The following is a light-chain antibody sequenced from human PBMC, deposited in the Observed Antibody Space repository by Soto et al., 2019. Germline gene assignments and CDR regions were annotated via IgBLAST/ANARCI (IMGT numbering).Light chain of an antibody. CDR2: DAS. Sequence: EIVLTQSPGTLSLSPGERGTLSCRASQSVSSGYLAWYQQKPGQAPRLLIYDASSRATGIPDRFSGSGSGTDFTLTISRLEPEDFAVYYCQQYGSSPRTFGQGTKVEMK. V-gene: IGKV3-20*01. CDR3: QQYGSSPRT. J-gene: IGKJ1*01. CDR1: QSVSSGY.